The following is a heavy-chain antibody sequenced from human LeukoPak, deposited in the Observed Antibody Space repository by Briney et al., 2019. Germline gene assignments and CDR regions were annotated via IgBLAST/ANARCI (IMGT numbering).Heavy chain of an antibody. CDR1: GFTFSSYG. V-gene: IGHV3-30*02. D-gene: IGHD3-3*01. Sequence: GGSLRLSCAASGFTFSSYGMHWVRQAPGKGLEWVAFIRYDGSNKYYADSVKGRFTISRDNSKNTLYLQMNSLRAEDTAVYYCAKDPTQKHGANYDFWSGLTLGKYYFDYWGQGTLVTVSS. J-gene: IGHJ4*02. CDR3: AKDPTQKHGANYDFWSGLTLGKYYFDY. CDR2: IRYDGSNK.